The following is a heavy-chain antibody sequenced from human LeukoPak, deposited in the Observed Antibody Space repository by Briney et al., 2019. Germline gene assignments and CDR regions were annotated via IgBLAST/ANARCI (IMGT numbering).Heavy chain of an antibody. CDR1: GGPVRGYY. J-gene: IGHJ4*02. CDR2: INHSGSR. D-gene: IGHD2/OR15-2a*01. CDR3: AIGSFYFPPYFFES. V-gene: IGHV4-34*01. Sequence: SETLSLTCAVSGGPVRGYYWSWIPQAPGKGVEGIGDINHSGSRNYNPSLKSRVTIEIDTSKSQFSLTLRSVTAGHTCVYHCAIGSFYFPPYFFESWDQGTLVTVSP.